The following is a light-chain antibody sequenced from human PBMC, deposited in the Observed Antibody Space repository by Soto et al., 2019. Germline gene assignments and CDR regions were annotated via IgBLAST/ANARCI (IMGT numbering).Light chain of an antibody. Sequence: ELVLTQSPGPLSSSPGDRATVSCRASHSLSRSYLSWYQQKPGQAPRLLIYAASARATGITDRFSGSGSGTDFTFTISRLEPEDFAVYYCHQYGSSPPYTFGQGTKLEIK. CDR2: AAS. J-gene: IGKJ2*01. CDR3: HQYGSSPPYT. CDR1: HSLSRSY. V-gene: IGKV3-20*01.